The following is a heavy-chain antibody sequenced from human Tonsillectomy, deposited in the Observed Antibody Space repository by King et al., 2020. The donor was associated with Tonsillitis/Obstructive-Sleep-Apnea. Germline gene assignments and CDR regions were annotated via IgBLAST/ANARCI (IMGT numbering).Heavy chain of an antibody. J-gene: IGHJ6*02. D-gene: IGHD2-2*01. Sequence: VQLVESGAEVKKPGASVKVSCTASGYTFTGYYMHWVRQAPGQGLEWMGWINPNSGGTNYAQKFQGRVTMTRDTSISTAYMELSRLRSDDTAVYYCARDLNIVVVPAATNYYYYGMDVWGQGTTVTVSS. V-gene: IGHV1-2*02. CDR2: INPNSGGT. CDR1: GYTFTGYY. CDR3: ARDLNIVVVPAATNYYYYGMDV.